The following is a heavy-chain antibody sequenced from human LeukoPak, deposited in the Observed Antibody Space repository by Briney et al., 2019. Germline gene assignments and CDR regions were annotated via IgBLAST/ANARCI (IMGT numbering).Heavy chain of an antibody. CDR3: ARHFRVGYCSGGSCSQIDY. CDR1: GGSINSGSYY. D-gene: IGHD2-15*01. V-gene: IGHV4-39*01. CDR2: ISYSGST. J-gene: IGHJ4*02. Sequence: PSETLSLTCTVSGGSINSGSYYWGWIRQPPGMGLKWIGTISYSGSTYYNPSLKSRVTISVDTSKNQFSLKLSSVTAAGTAVYYCARHFRVGYCSGGSCSQIDYWGQGTLVTVSS.